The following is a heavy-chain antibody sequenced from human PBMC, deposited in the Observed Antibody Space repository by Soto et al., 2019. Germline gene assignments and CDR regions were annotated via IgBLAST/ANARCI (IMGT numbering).Heavy chain of an antibody. V-gene: IGHV1-69*04. Sequence: SVKVSCKASGGTFSSYTISWVRQAPGQGLEWMGRIIPILGIANYAQKFQGRVTITADKSTSTAYMELSSLRSEDTAVYYCAREEVARPYYFDYWGQGTLVTVSS. CDR2: IIPILGIA. D-gene: IGHD2-15*01. J-gene: IGHJ4*02. CDR3: AREEVARPYYFDY. CDR1: GGTFSSYT.